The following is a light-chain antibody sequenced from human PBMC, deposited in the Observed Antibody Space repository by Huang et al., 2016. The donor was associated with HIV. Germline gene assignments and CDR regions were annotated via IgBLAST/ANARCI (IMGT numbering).Light chain of an antibody. Sequence: DIQMTQSPSTLSASVGARVTITCRASQSISNWLAWYQQKPGKAPKLLIYKASSLESGVPSRFSGSGSGTEFTLTINSLQPDDFATYYCQQYNSYSELTFGGGTKVEIK. CDR3: QQYNSYSELT. CDR2: KAS. J-gene: IGKJ4*01. V-gene: IGKV1-5*03. CDR1: QSISNW.